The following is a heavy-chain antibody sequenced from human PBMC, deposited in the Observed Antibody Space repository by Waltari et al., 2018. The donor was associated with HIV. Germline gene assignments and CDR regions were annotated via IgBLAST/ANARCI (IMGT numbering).Heavy chain of an antibody. Sequence: QVQLQQWGAGLLKPSETLSLTCAVYGGSFSDYQWSWIRQSPEKGLEWVGQINYSGTSNYNPSLKSRVAISLDRAKNQFSLRLTSVTAADTAVYYCARVNYYGDSASYYQSFDYWGQGTLVTVSS. CDR2: INYSGTS. CDR1: GGSFSDYQ. J-gene: IGHJ4*02. D-gene: IGHD3-10*01. CDR3: ARVNYYGDSASYYQSFDY. V-gene: IGHV4-34*01.